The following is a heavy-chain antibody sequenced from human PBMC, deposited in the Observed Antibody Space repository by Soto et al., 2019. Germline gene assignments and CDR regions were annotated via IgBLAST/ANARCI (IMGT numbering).Heavy chain of an antibody. CDR3: ARAYDSSGYYTFDY. J-gene: IGHJ4*02. CDR2: INPSGGST. CDR1: GYTFTSYY. V-gene: IGHV1-46*01. Sequence: ASVKVSCKASGYTFTSYYMHGVRQAPGQGLEWMGIINPSGGSTNYAQKFQGRVTITADESTSTAYMELSSLRSEDTAVYYCARAYDSSGYYTFDYWGQGTLVTVSS. D-gene: IGHD3-22*01.